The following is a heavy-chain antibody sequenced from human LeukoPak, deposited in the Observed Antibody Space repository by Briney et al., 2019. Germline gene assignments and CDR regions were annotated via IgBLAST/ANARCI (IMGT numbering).Heavy chain of an antibody. CDR3: ARGRDVDTAMVGGFDD. V-gene: IGHV3-13*04. CDR1: GFTFSSYD. CDR2: IGTAGDT. J-gene: IGHJ4*02. Sequence: GGSLRLSCAASGFTFSSYDMHWVRQATGKGLEWVPAIGTAGDTYYPGSVKGRFTIPRENAKNSLYLQMNSLRAGDTAVYYCARGRDVDTAMVGGFDDWGQGTLVTVSS. D-gene: IGHD5-18*01.